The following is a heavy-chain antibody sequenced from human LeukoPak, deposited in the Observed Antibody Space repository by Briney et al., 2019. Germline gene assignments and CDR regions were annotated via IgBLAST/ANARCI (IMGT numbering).Heavy chain of an antibody. CDR3: ARAPTMTTSWDFDH. CDR1: GYTFTGYY. J-gene: IGHJ4*02. Sequence: GASVKVSCKASGYTFTGYYMHWVRQAPGQGLEWMGWINPNSGGTNYAQKFQGRVTMTRDTSISTAYMELSRLRSDDTAVYYCARAPTMTTSWDFDHWGQGTLITVSS. D-gene: IGHD4-17*01. CDR2: INPNSGGT. V-gene: IGHV1-2*02.